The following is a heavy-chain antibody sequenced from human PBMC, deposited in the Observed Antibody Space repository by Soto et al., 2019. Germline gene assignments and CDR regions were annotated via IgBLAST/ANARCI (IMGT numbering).Heavy chain of an antibody. D-gene: IGHD3-22*01. Sequence: GGSLRLSCAASGFTFSGSAMHWVRQASGKGLEWVGRIRSKANSYATAYAASVKGRFTISRDDSKNTAYLQMNSLKTEDTAVYYCTRDTGEGTYYYDSSGYYYPLFDYWGQGTLVTVSS. CDR2: IRSKANSYAT. CDR1: GFTFSGSA. V-gene: IGHV3-73*01. J-gene: IGHJ4*02. CDR3: TRDTGEGTYYYDSSGYYYPLFDY.